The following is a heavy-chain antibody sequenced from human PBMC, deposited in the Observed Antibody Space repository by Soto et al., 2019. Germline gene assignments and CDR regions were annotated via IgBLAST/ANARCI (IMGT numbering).Heavy chain of an antibody. Sequence: LGESLKISCKSYGYSFTTYWIAWVRQMPGKGLEWMGSIHPGESDTRYSPSFQGQVTISAGRSITTAYLQWSSLKASDTAMYYCARHEATYYNFYGMDVWGQGTTVTVSS. CDR3: ARHEATYYNFYGMDV. CDR1: GYSFTTYW. J-gene: IGHJ6*02. V-gene: IGHV5-51*01. CDR2: IHPGESDT.